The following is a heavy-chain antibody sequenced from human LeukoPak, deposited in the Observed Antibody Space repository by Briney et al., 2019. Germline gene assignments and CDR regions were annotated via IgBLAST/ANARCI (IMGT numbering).Heavy chain of an antibody. V-gene: IGHV3-21*01. CDR1: GFTFSDYS. CDR3: ARGGSYYPLDY. J-gene: IGHJ4*02. Sequence: PGGSLRLSCAASGFTFSDYSVNWVRQAPGKGLEWVSSISSGSSYIYYADSVKGRFTISRDNAKNSLYLQMNSLRAEDTAVYYCARGGSYYPLDYWGQGTLVTVSS. D-gene: IGHD1-26*01. CDR2: ISSGSSYI.